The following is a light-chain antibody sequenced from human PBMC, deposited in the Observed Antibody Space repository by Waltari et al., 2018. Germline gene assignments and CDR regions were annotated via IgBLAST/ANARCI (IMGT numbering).Light chain of an antibody. CDR3: QSYDSSLSDWV. CDR1: RINIGDGFD. Sequence: QSVLTQPPSVSGAAGHRVTISCTCTRINIGDGFDFAWYQHFPGTVPKLLIYANRKRPSGVPDRFSGSKSATSGTLAITGLQAEDEADYYCQSYDSSLSDWVFGGGTKLTVL. V-gene: IGLV1-40*01. J-gene: IGLJ3*02. CDR2: ANR.